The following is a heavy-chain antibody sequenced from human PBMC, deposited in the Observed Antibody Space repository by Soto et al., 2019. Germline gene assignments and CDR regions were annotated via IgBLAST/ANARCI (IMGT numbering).Heavy chain of an antibody. D-gene: IGHD5-18*01. Sequence: QVQLEESGGGVSQPGRSLRLSCAASGFTFSSYGMHWVRQAPGKGLEWVAVILYDGSNKYYADSVKGRFTISRDNSKNTLYLQMNSLRAEDTAVYYCAKEGYSYDPYYFDYWGQGTLVTVSS. V-gene: IGHV3-30*18. CDR2: ILYDGSNK. J-gene: IGHJ4*02. CDR3: AKEGYSYDPYYFDY. CDR1: GFTFSSYG.